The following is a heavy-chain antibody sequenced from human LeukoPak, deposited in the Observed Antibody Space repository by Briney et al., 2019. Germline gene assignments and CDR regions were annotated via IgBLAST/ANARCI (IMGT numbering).Heavy chain of an antibody. V-gene: IGHV3-48*04. J-gene: IGHJ5*02. CDR1: GFTFSSYT. CDR3: ARGPPLFDP. CDR2: IDLSGSTL. Sequence: GGSLRLSCAASGFTFSSYTMNWVRQAPGKGLEWVSYIDLSGSTLYYVDSVKGRFTISRDNAKNSLYLQMNSLTAEDTAVYYCARGPPLFDPWGQGTLVAVSS.